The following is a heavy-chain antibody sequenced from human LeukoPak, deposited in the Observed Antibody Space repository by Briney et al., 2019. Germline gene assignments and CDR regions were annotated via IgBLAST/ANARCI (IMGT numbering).Heavy chain of an antibody. D-gene: IGHD3-22*01. J-gene: IGHJ4*02. CDR2: IWFGGSTK. CDR3: AKGSFQTTSYYDSSGPISIDY. CDR1: GFTFSSYA. V-gene: IGHV3-33*06. Sequence: GGSLRLSCAASGFTFSSYAMHWVRQAPGKGLEGVALIWFGGSTKDYGDSVKDRFTISRDNSKNTLYLQMNSLRAEDTAVYYCAKGSFQTTSYYDSSGPISIDYWGQGTLVTVSS.